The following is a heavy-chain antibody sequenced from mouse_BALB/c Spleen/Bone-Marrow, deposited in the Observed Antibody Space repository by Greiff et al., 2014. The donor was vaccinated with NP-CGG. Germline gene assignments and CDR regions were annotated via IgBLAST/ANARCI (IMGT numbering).Heavy chain of an antibody. J-gene: IGHJ4*01. Sequence: AAGGVDFGRYWMSWVRQAPGKGLEWIGEINPDSSSINYTPSLKDKFIISRDNAKNTLYLQMSKVRSEDTALYYCARPGDYDAMDYWGQGTSVTVSS. V-gene: IGHV4-1*02. CDR2: INPDSSSI. CDR1: GVDFGRYW. CDR3: ARPGDYDAMDY.